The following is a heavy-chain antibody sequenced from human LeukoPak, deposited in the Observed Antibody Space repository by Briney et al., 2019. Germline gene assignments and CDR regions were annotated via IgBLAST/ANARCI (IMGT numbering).Heavy chain of an antibody. V-gene: IGHV4-59*12. J-gene: IGHJ4*02. CDR3: ARGPTTMTRAFDY. CDR2: IHSNGNT. CDR1: GASIIPYY. D-gene: IGHD4-17*01. Sequence: SETLSLTCTVSGASIIPYYWSWIRQPPGKGLDWIAYIHSNGNTGYNPSLKSRVTLSVDTSKNQFSLNLSSLTAADTAVYYCARGPTTMTRAFDYWGQGTLVTVFS.